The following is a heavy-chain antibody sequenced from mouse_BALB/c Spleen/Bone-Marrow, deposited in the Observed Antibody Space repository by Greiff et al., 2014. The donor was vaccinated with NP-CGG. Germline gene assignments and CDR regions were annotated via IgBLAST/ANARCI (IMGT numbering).Heavy chain of an antibody. D-gene: IGHD4-1*01. CDR1: GYTFTSYW. V-gene: IGHV1-7*01. Sequence: VQLQQSGAELAKPGASVKMSCKASGYTFTSYWMHWVKQRPGQGLEWIGYINPSTGYTDYNQKFKDKATLTADKSSSTAYMQLSSLTSEDSAVYYFARRLNWDWFAYWGQGTLVTVSA. J-gene: IGHJ3*01. CDR2: INPSTGYT. CDR3: ARRLNWDWFAY.